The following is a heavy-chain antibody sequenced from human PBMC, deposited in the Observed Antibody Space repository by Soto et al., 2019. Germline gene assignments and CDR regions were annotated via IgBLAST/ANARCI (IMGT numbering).Heavy chain of an antibody. CDR3: ARTPKDFWNGYYFGS. D-gene: IGHD3-3*01. CDR1: GESISIGNYY. J-gene: IGHJ4*02. CDR2: IHYTGST. V-gene: IGHV4-61*01. Sequence: SESLSLTFTVSGESISIGNYYWSCIRKSPGKGLELIGYIHYTGSTNYNPSLESRVNISLHPSTNQFSLRLTSVTAADAAFYHFARTPKDFWNGYYFGSWGPGALVTVHS.